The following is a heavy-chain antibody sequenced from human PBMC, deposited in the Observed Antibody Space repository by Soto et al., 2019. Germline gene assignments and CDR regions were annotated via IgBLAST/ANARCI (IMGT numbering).Heavy chain of an antibody. V-gene: IGHV1-69*01. CDR2: TIPIFGTA. CDR3: AGEGHLRSTDPNYYYYYGMDV. Sequence: QVQLVQSGAEVKKPGSSVKVSCKASGGTFSSYAISWVRQAPGQGLEWMGGTIPIFGTATYAQKFQARVTITADESTSRAYMELRSLRSEDTAVYYCAGEGHLRSTDPNYYYYYGMDVWGQGTTVTVSS. D-gene: IGHD5-12*01. CDR1: GGTFSSYA. J-gene: IGHJ6*02.